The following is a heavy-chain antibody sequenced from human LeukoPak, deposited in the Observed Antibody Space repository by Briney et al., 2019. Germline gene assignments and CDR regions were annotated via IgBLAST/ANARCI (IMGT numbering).Heavy chain of an antibody. CDR1: GFTVSNNY. D-gene: IGHD3-10*01. CDR2: IYSGGST. V-gene: IGHV3-53*01. CDR3: ARGGSVVPQGGYDY. Sequence: GGSLRLSCAASGFTVSNNYMSWVRQAPGKGLEWVSVIYSGGSTYYADSVKGRFTISRDNSKNTLYLQMNSLRAEDTAVYYCARGGSVVPQGGYDYWGQGTLVTVSS. J-gene: IGHJ4*02.